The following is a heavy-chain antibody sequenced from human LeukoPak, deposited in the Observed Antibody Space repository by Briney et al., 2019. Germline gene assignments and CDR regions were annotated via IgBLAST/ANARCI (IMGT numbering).Heavy chain of an antibody. J-gene: IGHJ4*02. V-gene: IGHV3-48*01. Sequence: GGSLRLSCAVSGFTFSSYWMSWVRQAPGKGLEWVSYISSRSATIYYADSVKGRFTISRDNAKNSLYLQMNSLRAEDTAVYYCARDPLSSSSFDLWGQGTLVTVSS. D-gene: IGHD6-13*01. CDR1: GFTFSSYW. CDR3: ARDPLSSSSFDL. CDR2: ISSRSATI.